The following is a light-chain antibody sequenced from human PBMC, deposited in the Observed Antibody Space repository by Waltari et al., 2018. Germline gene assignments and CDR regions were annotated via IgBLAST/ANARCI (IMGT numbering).Light chain of an antibody. CDR3: QTGGHGTWV. Sequence: QLVLTQSPSASASLGASVKLTCTLSSGHSTNVIAWLQKRPERGPRYLMKVNSDGSHKKGDGIPDRFSGSSSGAEHYLTISSLQSEDEADYYCQTGGHGTWVFGGGTKLTVL. V-gene: IGLV4-69*01. CDR2: VNSDGSH. J-gene: IGLJ3*02. CDR1: SGHSTNV.